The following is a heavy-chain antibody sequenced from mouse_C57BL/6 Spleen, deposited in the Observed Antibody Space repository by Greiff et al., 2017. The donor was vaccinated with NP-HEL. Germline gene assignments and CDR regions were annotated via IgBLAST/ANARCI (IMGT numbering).Heavy chain of an antibody. CDR2: IDPSDSYT. CDR3: ARSPLYYGSNSDWYFDV. J-gene: IGHJ1*03. CDR1: GYTFTSYW. Sequence: QVQLQQPGAELVRPGTSVKLSCKASGYTFTSYWMHWVKQRPGQGLEWIGVIDPSDSYTNYNQKFKGKATLTVDTSASTAYMQLSSLTSEDSAVYYCARSPLYYGSNSDWYFDVWGTGTTVTVSS. D-gene: IGHD1-1*01. V-gene: IGHV1-59*01.